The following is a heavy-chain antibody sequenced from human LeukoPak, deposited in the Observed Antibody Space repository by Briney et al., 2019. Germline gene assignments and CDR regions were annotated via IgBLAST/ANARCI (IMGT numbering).Heavy chain of an antibody. CDR1: GGSISSYY. CDR2: IYYSGNT. J-gene: IGHJ4*02. D-gene: IGHD3-3*02. V-gene: IGHV4-59*01. Sequence: PSETLSLTCTDSGGSISSYYWSWIRQPPGRGLEWIGYIYYSGNTNSNPSLKSRVTISVDTSKNQFSLKLSSVTAADTAVYYCARGSLGIFNFDYWGQGTLVTVSS. CDR3: ARGSLGIFNFDY.